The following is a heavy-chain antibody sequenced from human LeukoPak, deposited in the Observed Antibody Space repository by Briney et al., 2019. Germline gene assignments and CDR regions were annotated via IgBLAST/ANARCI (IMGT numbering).Heavy chain of an antibody. D-gene: IGHD3-22*01. CDR2: ISGSGGST. CDR3: AKNAPRGYYYDSRAKL. V-gene: IGHV3-23*01. CDR1: GFTFSSYA. Sequence: PGGSLRLSCAASGFTFSSYAMSWVRQAPGKGLEWVSAISGSGGSTYYADSVKGRFTISRDNSKNTLYPQMNSLRAEDTAVYYCAKNAPRGYYYDSRAKLGGQGTLVTVSS. J-gene: IGHJ4*02.